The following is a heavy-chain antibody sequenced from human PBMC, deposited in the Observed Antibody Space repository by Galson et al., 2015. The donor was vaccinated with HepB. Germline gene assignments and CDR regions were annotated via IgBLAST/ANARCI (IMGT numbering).Heavy chain of an antibody. V-gene: IGHV4-39*01. J-gene: IGHJ4*02. CDR1: GGSISSSSYY. Sequence: SETLSLTCTVSGGSISSSSYYWGWIRQPPGKGLEWIGSINYSGSTYYNPSLKSRITISVDTSKDQFSLKLSSVTAADTAMYYCARRTLVVDDIDYWGQGTLVTVSS. CDR2: INYSGST. D-gene: IGHD3-22*01. CDR3: ARRTLVVDDIDY.